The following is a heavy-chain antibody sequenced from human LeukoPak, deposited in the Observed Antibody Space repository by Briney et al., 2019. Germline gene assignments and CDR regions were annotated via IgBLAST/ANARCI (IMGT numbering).Heavy chain of an antibody. CDR2: INPKSGGT. D-gene: IGHD3-16*01. V-gene: IGHV1-2*02. CDR1: GYHFTDYY. CDR3: ARTREGVWGSYSP. Sequence: ASVRVSCKASGYHFTDYYIHWVRLAPGQGLEWMGWINPKSGGTHYAQKFQGRVSMTRDTSINTVYLELSSLRSNDTAVYYCARTREGVWGSYSPWGQGTLVTVSS. J-gene: IGHJ4*02.